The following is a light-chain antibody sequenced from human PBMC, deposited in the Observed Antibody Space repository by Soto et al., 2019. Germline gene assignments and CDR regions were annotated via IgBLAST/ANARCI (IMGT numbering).Light chain of an antibody. Sequence: DIQMTQSPSSLSASVGDRVSITCRASQTISKSLNCYQQRPGQAPKVLIFAASNLQSGVSARFSGSGSGTHFSLTISSLQPEDVATYYCQHPYSVSRITFGPGTKVDLK. V-gene: IGKV1-39*01. CDR3: QHPYSVSRIT. J-gene: IGKJ3*01. CDR1: QTISKS. CDR2: AAS.